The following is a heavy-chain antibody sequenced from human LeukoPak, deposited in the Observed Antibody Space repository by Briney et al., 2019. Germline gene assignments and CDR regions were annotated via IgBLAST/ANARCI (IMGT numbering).Heavy chain of an antibody. CDR1: GFTFDQYG. CDR2: ISYDGSNK. D-gene: IGHD5-18*01. V-gene: IGHV3-30*18. J-gene: IGHJ5*02. Sequence: GGSLRLSCAASGFTFDQYGMQWARQAPGKGLEWVAVISYDGSNKYYADSVKGRFTISRDNSKNTLYLQMNSLRAEDTAVYYCAKDRDTVMDLWGQGTLVTVSS. CDR3: AKDRDTVMDL.